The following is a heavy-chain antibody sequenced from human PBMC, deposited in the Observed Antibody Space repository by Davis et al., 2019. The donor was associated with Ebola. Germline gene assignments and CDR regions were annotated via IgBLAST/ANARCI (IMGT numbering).Heavy chain of an antibody. CDR1: GFTFRCYD. V-gene: IGHV3-13*01. CDR3: AKALFGASAFDI. Sequence: GESLKISCAASGFTFRCYDMHWVRQATGKGLEWVSAIGAAGDTYYPGSVQGRFTISRENAKNSLYLQINSLRAGDTAVYYCAKALFGASAFDIWGQGTMVTVSS. CDR2: IGAAGDT. J-gene: IGHJ3*02. D-gene: IGHD2-21*01.